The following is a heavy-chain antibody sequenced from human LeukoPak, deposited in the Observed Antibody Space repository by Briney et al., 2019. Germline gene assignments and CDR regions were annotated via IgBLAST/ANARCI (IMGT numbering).Heavy chain of an antibody. D-gene: IGHD4-11*01. J-gene: IGHJ6*02. CDR3: ARKPTVTTGGVYYYYGMDV. V-gene: IGHV3-66*01. CDR2: IYSGGST. Sequence: GGSLRLSWAASGFTVSSNYMSWVRQAPGEGLEWVSVIYSGGSTYYADSVKGRFTISRDNAKNSLYLQMNSLRAEDTAVYYCARKPTVTTGGVYYYYGMDVWGQGTTVTVSS. CDR1: GFTVSSNY.